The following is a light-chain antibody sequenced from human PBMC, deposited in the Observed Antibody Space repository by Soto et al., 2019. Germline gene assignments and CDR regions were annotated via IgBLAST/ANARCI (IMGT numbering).Light chain of an antibody. CDR2: EVS. CDR3: SAYTSSTTGV. Sequence: QSVLTQPASVSGSPGQSITISCTGTSSDVGGYNYVSWYQQHRGKAPKLMICEVSNRPSGVSNRFSGSKSGNTPSLTISGLQAEDEADYYCSAYTSSTTGVFGTGTKVTVL. CDR1: SSDVGGYNY. J-gene: IGLJ1*01. V-gene: IGLV2-14*01.